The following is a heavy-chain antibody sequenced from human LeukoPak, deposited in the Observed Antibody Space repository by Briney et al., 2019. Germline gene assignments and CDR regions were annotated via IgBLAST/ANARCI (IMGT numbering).Heavy chain of an antibody. J-gene: IGHJ4*02. CDR3: ARGRASLFDY. V-gene: IGHV4-39*07. CDR2: IYYTGST. Sequence: SETLSLTCTVSGGSLSSSSYYWGWVRQPPGRGLEWVGSIYYTGSTYYNPSLKSRVTISVDTSKNQFSLKLSSVTAADTAVYYCARGRASLFDYWGQGTLVTVSS. CDR1: GGSLSSSSYY.